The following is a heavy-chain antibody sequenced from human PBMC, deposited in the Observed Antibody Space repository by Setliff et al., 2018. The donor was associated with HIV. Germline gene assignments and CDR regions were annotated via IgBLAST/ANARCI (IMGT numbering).Heavy chain of an antibody. Sequence: SVKVSCKASGDTFSNYAITWVRQAPGQGLEWMGGIIPIFGAVKYAQKFQGRVTITADESTSTAYMELSSLRSEDTAVYYCARKVGITTYYYSSGSIKGALDVWGQGTKVTVSS. V-gene: IGHV1-69*13. CDR1: GDTFSNYA. CDR3: ARKVGITTYYYSSGSIKGALDV. J-gene: IGHJ6*02. CDR2: IIPIFGAV. D-gene: IGHD3-10*01.